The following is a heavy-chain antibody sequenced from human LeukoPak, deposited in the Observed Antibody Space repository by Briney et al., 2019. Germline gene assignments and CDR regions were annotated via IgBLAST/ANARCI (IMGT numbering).Heavy chain of an antibody. CDR2: IRYDGTTK. Sequence: GGSLRLSCAASGFTFSNFGMHWVRQAPGKGLEWVAFIRYDGTTKYYADSVKGRFTISRDNSQNTLYLQMNSLRAEDTAVYYCAKGRMITKVGVDYWGQGTLVTVSS. J-gene: IGHJ4*02. V-gene: IGHV3-30*02. CDR1: GFTFSNFG. D-gene: IGHD3-16*01. CDR3: AKGRMITKVGVDY.